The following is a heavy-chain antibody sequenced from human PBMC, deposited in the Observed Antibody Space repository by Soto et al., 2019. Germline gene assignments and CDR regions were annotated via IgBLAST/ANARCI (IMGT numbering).Heavy chain of an antibody. CDR3: ARQATSSGWYPYYFDY. D-gene: IGHD6-19*01. CDR1: GYSFTSYW. J-gene: IGHJ4*02. V-gene: IGHV5-51*01. CDR2: IYPGDSDT. Sequence: GESLKISCKGSGYSFTSYWIGWVRQMPGKGLEWMGIIYPGDSDTRYSPSFQGQVTISADKSISTAYLQWSSLKASDTAMYYCARQATSSGWYPYYFDYWGQGTLVTVSS.